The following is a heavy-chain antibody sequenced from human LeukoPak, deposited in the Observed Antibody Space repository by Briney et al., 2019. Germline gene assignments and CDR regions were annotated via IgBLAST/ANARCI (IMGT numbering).Heavy chain of an antibody. CDR1: GFNFSYHY. V-gene: IGHV3-11*01. D-gene: IGHD3-22*01. CDR3: ARALYGSSSYYDY. J-gene: IGHJ4*02. Sequence: NTGGSLTLFCAATGFNFSYHYMSWVRQTPGRGLEWVAYISGSGATLHHADSVKGRFTISRDNAKNSLSLQMNSLRAEDTALYYCARALYGSSSYYDYWGQGILVTVSS. CDR2: ISGSGATL.